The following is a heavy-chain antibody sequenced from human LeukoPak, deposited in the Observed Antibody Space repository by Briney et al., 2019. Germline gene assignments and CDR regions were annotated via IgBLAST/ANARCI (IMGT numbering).Heavy chain of an antibody. CDR1: GFTLGSYT. Sequence: GGSLRLSCAASGFTLGSYTMNWVRQAPGKGLEWVANIKQDGSEKYYVDSVKGRFTISRDNAKNSLYLQMNSLRAEDTAVYYRARVGATAAARSYYFDYWGQGTLVTVSS. D-gene: IGHD1-26*01. V-gene: IGHV3-7*01. CDR2: IKQDGSEK. J-gene: IGHJ4*02. CDR3: ARVGATAAARSYYFDY.